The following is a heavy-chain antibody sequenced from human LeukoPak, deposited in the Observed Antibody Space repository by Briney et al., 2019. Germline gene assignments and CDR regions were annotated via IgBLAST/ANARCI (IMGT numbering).Heavy chain of an antibody. D-gene: IGHD3-9*01. J-gene: IGHJ4*02. CDR2: IYSGAST. Sequence: PGGSLSLSCAASGFTVSSNYMTWVRQAPGKGLEWVSVIYSGASTYYADSVKGRFTISRDNSKNTLHLQMNSLRAEDTAVYYCARGPDISTGPPPDYWGQGTLVTVSS. CDR3: ARGPDISTGPPPDY. V-gene: IGHV3-53*01. CDR1: GFTVSSNY.